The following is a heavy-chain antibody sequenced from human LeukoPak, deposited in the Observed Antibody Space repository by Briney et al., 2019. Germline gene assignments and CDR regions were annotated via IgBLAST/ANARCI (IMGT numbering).Heavy chain of an antibody. D-gene: IGHD1-26*01. J-gene: IGHJ4*02. CDR1: GGSISSYY. CDR3: AGGAVASFDY. CDR2: IYYSGST. V-gene: IGHV4-59*01. Sequence: SETLSLTCTVSGGSISSYYWSWIRQPPGKGLEWIGYIYYSGSTNYNPSLKRRVTISVDPSKNQFSLKLSSVTAADTAVYYCAGGAVASFDYWGQGTLVTVSS.